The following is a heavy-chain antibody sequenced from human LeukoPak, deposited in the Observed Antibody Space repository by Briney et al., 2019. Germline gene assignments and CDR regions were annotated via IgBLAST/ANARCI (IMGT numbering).Heavy chain of an antibody. CDR2: ISISSNYI. Sequence: PGGSLRLSCAASGFTFSSYGMSWVRQAPGKGLEWVSSISISSNYIYYADSVKGRFTISRDNAKNSLYLQVNSLRAEDTAVYYCARGSRFGVVERDAFDNWGQGTMVTVTS. CDR3: ARGSRFGVVERDAFDN. J-gene: IGHJ3*02. D-gene: IGHD3-3*01. V-gene: IGHV3-21*04. CDR1: GFTFSSYG.